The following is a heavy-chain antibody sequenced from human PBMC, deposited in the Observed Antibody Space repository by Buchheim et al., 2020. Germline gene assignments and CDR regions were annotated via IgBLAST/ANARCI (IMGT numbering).Heavy chain of an antibody. Sequence: QVQLVQSGSELKKPGASVKVSCKASGYTFTSYAMNWVRQAPGQGLEWMGWINTNTGNPTYAQGFTGRFVFSLDTSVSTAYLQISSLKAEDTAVYYCARVGVEPYYDFWSGYYNEGGYFDYWGQGTL. CDR1: GYTFTSYA. V-gene: IGHV7-4-1*02. D-gene: IGHD3-3*01. J-gene: IGHJ4*02. CDR2: INTNTGNP. CDR3: ARVGVEPYYDFWSGYYNEGGYFDY.